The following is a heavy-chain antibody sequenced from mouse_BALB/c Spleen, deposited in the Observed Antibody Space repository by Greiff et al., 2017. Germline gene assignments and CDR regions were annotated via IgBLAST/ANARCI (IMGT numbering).Heavy chain of an antibody. Sequence: VQLQQSGAELAGPAASVTLSCKASGFTFTSYWMQWVKQRPGQGLEWLGAIYPGDGDTRYTPKFKGKATLTADKSSSTACMQLSSLASEDSAVYYCASRGGTFDYWGQGTTLTVSS. J-gene: IGHJ2*01. CDR2: IYPGDGDT. CDR3: ASRGGTFDY. V-gene: IGHV1-87*01. CDR1: GFTFTSYW. D-gene: IGHD2-14*01.